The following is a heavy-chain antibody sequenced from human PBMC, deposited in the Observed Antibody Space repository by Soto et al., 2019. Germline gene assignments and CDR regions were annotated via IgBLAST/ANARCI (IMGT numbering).Heavy chain of an antibody. J-gene: IGHJ5*02. CDR1: GYTFTSSG. D-gene: IGHD6-19*01. Sequence: ASVKVSCKASGYTFTSSGISWVRHAPGQGLEWMGWISAYNGNTNYAQKLQGRVTMTTDTSTSTAYMELRSLRSDDTAVYYCARVKGSGWLNWFDPWGQGTPVTVSS. CDR3: ARVKGSGWLNWFDP. V-gene: IGHV1-18*01. CDR2: ISAYNGNT.